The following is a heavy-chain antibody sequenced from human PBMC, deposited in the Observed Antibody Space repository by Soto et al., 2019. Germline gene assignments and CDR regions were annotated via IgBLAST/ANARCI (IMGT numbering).Heavy chain of an antibody. CDR3: AMQNSSGYSIYNWFDP. J-gene: IGHJ5*02. CDR1: GYTFTSYY. V-gene: IGHV1-46*03. D-gene: IGHD3-22*01. CDR2: INPSGGST. Sequence: GASVKVSCKASGYTFTSYYMHWVRQAPGQGLEWMGIINPSGGSTSYAQKFQGRVTMTRDTSTSTVYMELSSLRSEDTAVYYCAMQNSSGYSIYNWFDPWGQGTLVTVSS.